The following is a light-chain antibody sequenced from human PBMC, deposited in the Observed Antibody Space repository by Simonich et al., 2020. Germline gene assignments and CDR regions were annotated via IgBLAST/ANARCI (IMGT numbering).Light chain of an antibody. J-gene: IGKJ4*01. CDR2: GAS. V-gene: IGKV3-15*01. Sequence: IVMTQSPATLSVSPGERATLSCRASQSVSSNLAWYQQKPGQAPRLLIYGASTRATGIPARFSGSGSGTEFTLTISSMQSEDFAVYYCQQRSNWPPELTFGGGTKVEIK. CDR3: QQRSNWPPELT. CDR1: QSVSSN.